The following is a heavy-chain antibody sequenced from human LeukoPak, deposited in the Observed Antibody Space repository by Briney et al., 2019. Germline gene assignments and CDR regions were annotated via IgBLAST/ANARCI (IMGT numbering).Heavy chain of an antibody. CDR3: ARAAPLTWYNWFDP. Sequence: GGSLRLSCAASGFTFSSYGMNWVRRAPGKGLEWVSSISSSSSYIYYADSVKGRFTISRDNAKNTLYLQMNSLKTEDTAVYYCARAAPLTWYNWFDPWGQGTLVTVSS. D-gene: IGHD1-14*01. V-gene: IGHV3-21*04. CDR1: GFTFSSYG. CDR2: ISSSSSYI. J-gene: IGHJ5*02.